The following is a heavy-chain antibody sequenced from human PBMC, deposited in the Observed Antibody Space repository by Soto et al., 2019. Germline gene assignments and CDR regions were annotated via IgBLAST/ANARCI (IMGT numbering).Heavy chain of an antibody. D-gene: IGHD2-8*02. CDR2: IQQDGSER. CDR3: VESGGAADY. Sequence: EVQLVESGGGLVQPGGSLRLSCAASGFTFSSYWMGWVRQAPGKGLEWVANIQQDGSERYYGGSVKGRFTISRDNAKNSLYLQMNSLRAEDTAVYYCVESGGAADYWGQGTLVTVSS. V-gene: IGHV3-7*03. J-gene: IGHJ4*02. CDR1: GFTFSSYW.